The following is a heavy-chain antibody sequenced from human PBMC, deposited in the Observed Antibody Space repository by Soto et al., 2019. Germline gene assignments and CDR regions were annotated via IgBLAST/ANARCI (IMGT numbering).Heavy chain of an antibody. CDR3: ARVSGAVIAVAGTGYFDY. D-gene: IGHD6-19*01. V-gene: IGHV1-18*01. CDR1: GYTFTSYG. Sequence: GASVKVSCKASGYTFTSYGISWVLQAPGQGLEWMGWISAYNGNTNYAQKLQGRVTMTTDTSTSTAYMELRSLRSDDTAVYYCARVSGAVIAVAGTGYFDYWGQGTLVTVSS. CDR2: ISAYNGNT. J-gene: IGHJ4*02.